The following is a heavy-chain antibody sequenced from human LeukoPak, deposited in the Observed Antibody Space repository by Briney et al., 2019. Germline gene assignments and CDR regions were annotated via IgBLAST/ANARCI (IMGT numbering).Heavy chain of an antibody. CDR3: AGYFGYYYYGMDV. J-gene: IGHJ6*02. Sequence: PSETLSLTCAVYGRSFSGYYWSWIRQPPGKGLEWIGEINHSGSTNYNPSLKSRVTISVDTSKNQFSLKLSSVTAADTAVYYCAGYFGYYYYGMDVWGQGPTVTVSS. CDR2: INHSGST. D-gene: IGHD3-9*01. V-gene: IGHV4-34*01. CDR1: GRSFSGYY.